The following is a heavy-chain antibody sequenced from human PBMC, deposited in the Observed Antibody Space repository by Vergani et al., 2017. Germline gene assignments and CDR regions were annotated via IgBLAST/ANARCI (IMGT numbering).Heavy chain of an antibody. D-gene: IGHD3-9*01. J-gene: IGHJ4*02. CDR1: GGTFSSYA. CDR2: IIPIFGTA. CDR3: ARGDYGILTGYRY. V-gene: IGHV1-69*05. Sequence: QVQLVQSGAEVKKPGSSVKVSCKASGGTFSSYAISWVRQAPGQGLEWMGGIIPIFGTANYAQKCQGRVTMTRDTSTSTVYMELSSLRSEDTAIYYCARGDYGILTGYRYWGQGTLVTVSA.